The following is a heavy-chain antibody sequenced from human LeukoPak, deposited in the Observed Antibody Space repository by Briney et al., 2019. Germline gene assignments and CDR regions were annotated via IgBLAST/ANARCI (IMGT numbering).Heavy chain of an antibody. CDR3: AREQPGRTDFDY. CDR2: ITDSRISI. D-gene: IGHD1-1*01. CDR1: GFTFSTFN. J-gene: IGHJ4*02. V-gene: IGHV3-21*01. Sequence: PGESLKISCAASGFTFSTFNMRWVRQAPGNGLEWVSSITDSRISIYYADSVKGRFTISRDNAKNSLYLQMNSLRVEDTAVYYCAREQPGRTDFDYWGQGTLVTVSS.